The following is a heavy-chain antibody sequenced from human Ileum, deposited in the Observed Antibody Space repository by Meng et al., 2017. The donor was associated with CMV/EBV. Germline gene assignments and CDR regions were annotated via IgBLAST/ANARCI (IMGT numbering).Heavy chain of an antibody. J-gene: IGHJ4*02. Sequence: QPQESGPGLVKPSESLSLTCTVAGGSLGSSDYYWGWIRQPPGKGLEWIATIYYSGSTYYNPSLKTPVTISVDTSKNQFSLRLSSVTAADTAVYYCAGGIKTGIVDYWGQGTLVTVSS. V-gene: IGHV4-39*07. D-gene: IGHD3-9*01. CDR3: AGGIKTGIVDY. CDR2: IYYSGST. CDR1: GGSLGSSDYY.